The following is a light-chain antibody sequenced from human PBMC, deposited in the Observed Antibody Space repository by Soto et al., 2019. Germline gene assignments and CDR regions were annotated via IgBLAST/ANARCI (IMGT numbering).Light chain of an antibody. Sequence: EIVLTQSPGTLSESAGERATLSCRASQTISSNNLAWYQQKPGQAPSRLIYGTSSRATGIPDRFSGSGSGTDFTLTISRLEPEDSAIYYCQQYGSWTFGQGTKVEI. V-gene: IGKV3-20*01. CDR3: QQYGSWT. CDR1: QTISSNN. J-gene: IGKJ1*01. CDR2: GTS.